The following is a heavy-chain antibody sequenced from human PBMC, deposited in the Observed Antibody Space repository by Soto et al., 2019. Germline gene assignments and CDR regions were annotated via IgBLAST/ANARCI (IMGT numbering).Heavy chain of an antibody. Sequence: QVNLVESGGGVVQPGRSLRLSCAASGFTFSDYGMHWVRQAPGKGLEWVAAISHDGSNKFYGDSVKGRFTISRDNSKNTPLLQTDSLRDEDTAVYFCAKEARSRAVTATRVYGMDVWGQGTTVAVSS. CDR3: AKEARSRAVTATRVYGMDV. V-gene: IGHV3-30*18. CDR2: ISHDGSNK. J-gene: IGHJ6*02. D-gene: IGHD4-17*01. CDR1: GFTFSDYG.